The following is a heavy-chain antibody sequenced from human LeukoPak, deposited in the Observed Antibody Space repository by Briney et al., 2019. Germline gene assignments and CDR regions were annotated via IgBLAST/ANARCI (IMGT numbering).Heavy chain of an antibody. D-gene: IGHD4-17*01. CDR3: AREMTTVTTAFDY. CDR2: IWYDGSNK. Sequence: GRSLRLSCAASGFTFSSYGMHWVRQVPGKGLEWVAVIWYDGSNKYYADSVKGRVTISRDNSKNTLYLQMNSLRAEDTAVYYCAREMTTVTTAFDYWGQGTLVTVSS. J-gene: IGHJ4*02. V-gene: IGHV3-33*01. CDR1: GFTFSSYG.